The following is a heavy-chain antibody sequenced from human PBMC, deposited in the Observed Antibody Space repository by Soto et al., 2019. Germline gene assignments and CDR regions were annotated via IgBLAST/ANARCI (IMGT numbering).Heavy chain of an antibody. CDR3: ARGLGYYDYVWGSYRYVKWFDP. Sequence: PSETLSLTCAVSGGSISSGGYSWSWIRQPPGKGLEWIGYIYHSGSTYYNPSLKSRVTISVDRSKNQFSLKLSSVTAADTAVYYCARGLGYYDYVWGSYRYVKWFDPWGHGTLVTVSS. D-gene: IGHD3-16*02. CDR2: IYHSGST. J-gene: IGHJ5*02. CDR1: GGSISSGGYS. V-gene: IGHV4-30-2*01.